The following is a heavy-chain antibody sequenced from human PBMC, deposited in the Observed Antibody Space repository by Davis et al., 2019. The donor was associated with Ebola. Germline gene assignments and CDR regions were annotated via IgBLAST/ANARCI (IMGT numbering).Heavy chain of an antibody. CDR2: ISYDGSNK. J-gene: IGHJ4*02. CDR3: ARGRDHFDY. CDR1: PFSFLSYA. V-gene: IGHV3-30-3*01. D-gene: IGHD3-10*01. Sequence: PGGSLRLSCPPSPFSFLSYAMHWVRQAPGKGLEWVAVISYDGSNKYYADSVKGRFTISRDNSKNTLYLQMNSLRAEDTAVYYCARGRDHFDYWGQGTLVTVSS.